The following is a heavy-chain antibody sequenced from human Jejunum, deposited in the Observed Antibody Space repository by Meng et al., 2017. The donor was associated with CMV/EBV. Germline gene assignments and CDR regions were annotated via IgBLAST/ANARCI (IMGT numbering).Heavy chain of an antibody. V-gene: IGHV1-18*01. Sequence: SCKSFGYTFSTYGISWGRRAPGQGPEWLAWISVHSGSARFAQRFQERVFLTTETSTNTAYMELRSLRSDDTAVYYCARDRDWNLDYWGQRTLVTVSS. J-gene: IGHJ4*02. CDR2: ISVHSGSA. CDR1: GYTFSTYG. CDR3: ARDRDWNLDY. D-gene: IGHD1-1*01.